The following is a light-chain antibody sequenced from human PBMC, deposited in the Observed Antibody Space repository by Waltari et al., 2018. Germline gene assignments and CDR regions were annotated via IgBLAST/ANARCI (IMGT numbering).Light chain of an antibody. CDR1: SSDVGTYNL. J-gene: IGLJ2*01. CDR3: SSYAGSRNLV. Sequence: QSALTQPASVSGSPGQSITISCTGTSSDVGTYNLVSWYQQHPGKAPKLMIYEVNKWSSGVSNRFSGSNSDNTAALTISGLQAEDEADYYCSSYAGSRNLVFGGGTKLTVL. V-gene: IGLV2-23*02. CDR2: EVN.